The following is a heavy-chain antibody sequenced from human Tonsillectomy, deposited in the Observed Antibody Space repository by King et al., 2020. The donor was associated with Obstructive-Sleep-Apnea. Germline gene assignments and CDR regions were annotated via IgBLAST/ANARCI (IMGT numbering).Heavy chain of an antibody. D-gene: IGHD2-15*01. Sequence: TLKESGPTLVKPTQTLTLTCTFSGFSLSTSAVGVGWVRQPPGKALEWLALIYCDDDKRYSPSLKTKLTIAKDTSKNQVVLTMTNMDPVDTATYYCVHSDRILFDYWGQGTLVTVSS. V-gene: IGHV2-5*02. CDR1: GFSLSTSAVG. J-gene: IGHJ4*02. CDR3: VHSDRILFDY. CDR2: IYCDDDK.